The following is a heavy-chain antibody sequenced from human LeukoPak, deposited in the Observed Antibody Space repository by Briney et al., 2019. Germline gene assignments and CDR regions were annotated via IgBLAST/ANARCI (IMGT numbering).Heavy chain of an antibody. Sequence: GGSLRLSCAASGFTFSSYGMHWVRQAPGKGLEWVAVIWYDGGNKYYADSVKGRFTISRDNSKNTLYLQMNSLRAEDTAVYYCARVSGIAVAGTDYWGQGTLVTVSS. D-gene: IGHD6-19*01. CDR2: IWYDGGNK. V-gene: IGHV3-33*01. J-gene: IGHJ4*02. CDR1: GFTFSSYG. CDR3: ARVSGIAVAGTDY.